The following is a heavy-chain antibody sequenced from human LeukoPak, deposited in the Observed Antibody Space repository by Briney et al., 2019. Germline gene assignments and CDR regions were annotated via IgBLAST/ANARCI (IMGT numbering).Heavy chain of an antibody. J-gene: IGHJ4*02. CDR2: ISTDNGNT. V-gene: IGHV1-18*01. D-gene: IGHD1-26*01. CDR3: ARDPSGSYDFDY. CDR1: GNTFTSYG. Sequence: ASVKVSCKTSGNTFTSYGISWVRQAPGQGLEWMGWISTDNGNTNYAQKVQGRVTMTTDTSTSTAYMELRSLRSDDAAVYYCARDPSGSYDFDYWGQGTLVTVSS.